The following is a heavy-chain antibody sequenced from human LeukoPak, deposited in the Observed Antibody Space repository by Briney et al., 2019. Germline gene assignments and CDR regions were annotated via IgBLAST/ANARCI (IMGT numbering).Heavy chain of an antibody. CDR1: GFTFSSYA. CDR3: AKPYYYDSSGPYRGAFDI. Sequence: PGRSLRLSCAASGFTFSSYAMHWVRQAPGKGLEWVAVISYDGSNKYYADSVKGRFTISRDNSKNTLYLQMNSLRAEDTAVYYCAKPYYYDSSGPYRGAFDIWGQGTMVTVSS. J-gene: IGHJ3*02. D-gene: IGHD3-22*01. V-gene: IGHV3-30-3*02. CDR2: ISYDGSNK.